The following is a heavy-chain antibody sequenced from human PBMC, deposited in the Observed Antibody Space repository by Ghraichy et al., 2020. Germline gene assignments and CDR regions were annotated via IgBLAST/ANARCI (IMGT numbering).Heavy chain of an antibody. D-gene: IGHD2-2*01. CDR2: ISGSGGST. CDR1: GFTFSSYA. V-gene: IGHV3-23*01. Sequence: GGSLRLSCAASGFTFSSYAMSWVRQAPGKGLEWVSAISGSGGSTYYADSVKGRFTISRDNSKNTLYLQMNSLRAEETAVYYCAKGPPGGQLLFPWGSAKKPRPAFDYYYYGMDVWGQGTTVTVSS. J-gene: IGHJ6*02. CDR3: AKGPPGGQLLFPWGSAKKPRPAFDYYYYGMDV.